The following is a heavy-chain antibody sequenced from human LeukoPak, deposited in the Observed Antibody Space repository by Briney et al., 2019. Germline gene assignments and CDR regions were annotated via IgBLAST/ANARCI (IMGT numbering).Heavy chain of an antibody. V-gene: IGHV4-34*01. D-gene: IGHD2-2*01. J-gene: IGHJ4*02. CDR2: INHSGST. CDR1: GGSFSGYY. Sequence: SETLSLTCAVYGGSFSGYYWSWIRQPPGKGLGWIGEINHSGSTNYNPSLKSRVTISVDTSKNQFSLKLSSVTAADTAVYYCARGSGYCSSTSCYYDYWGQGTLVTVSS. CDR3: ARGSGYCSSTSCYYDY.